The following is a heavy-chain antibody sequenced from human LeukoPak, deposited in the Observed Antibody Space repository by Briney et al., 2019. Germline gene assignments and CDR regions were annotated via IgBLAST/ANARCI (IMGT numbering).Heavy chain of an antibody. Sequence: PSETLSLTCTVSGGSTTGYDWSWIRQPPGKGLEWIGSIYYSGSTYYNPSLKSRVTISVDTSKNQFSLKLSSVTAADTAVYYCARHGERRNWFDPWGQGTLVIVSS. CDR1: GGSTTGYD. CDR2: IYYSGST. V-gene: IGHV4-59*05. CDR3: ARHGERRNWFDP. D-gene: IGHD2-21*01. J-gene: IGHJ5*02.